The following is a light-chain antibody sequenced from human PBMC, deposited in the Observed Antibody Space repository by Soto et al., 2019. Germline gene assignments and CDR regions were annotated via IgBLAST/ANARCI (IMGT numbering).Light chain of an antibody. J-gene: IGLJ2*01. CDR2: GNS. V-gene: IGLV1-40*01. CDR3: QSYDSSLSVVV. Sequence: QSVLTQPPSVSGAPGQRVTISCTGSSSNIGAGYDVHWYQQFPGTAPKLLIYGNSNRPSGVPDRFSGSKSGTSASLAITGLQADDEAGYYCQSYDSSLSVVVFGGGTKLTVL. CDR1: SSNIGAGYD.